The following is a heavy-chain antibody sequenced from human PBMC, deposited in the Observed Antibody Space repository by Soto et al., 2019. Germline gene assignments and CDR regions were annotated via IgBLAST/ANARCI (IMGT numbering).Heavy chain of an antibody. CDR2: ISGYNGNT. CDR1: GYTFTNYA. Sequence: ASVKVSCKASGYTFTNYAISWVRQAPGQGLEWMGWISGYNGNTNYAQKVQGRVTMTTDTSTSTAYMELRSLRSDDTAVYYCVRDLSYIRSWFTYYYVMAVWGQGTTVTGSS. D-gene: IGHD6-13*01. CDR3: VRDLSYIRSWFTYYYVMAV. V-gene: IGHV1-18*01. J-gene: IGHJ6*02.